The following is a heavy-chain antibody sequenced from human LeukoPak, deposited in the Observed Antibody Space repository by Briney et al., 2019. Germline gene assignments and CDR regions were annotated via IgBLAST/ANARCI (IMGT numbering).Heavy chain of an antibody. CDR2: ISAYNGNT. CDR3: ARGSDSSSWYPISRSSYYYYYYMDV. D-gene: IGHD6-13*01. J-gene: IGHJ6*03. V-gene: IGHV1-18*01. CDR1: GYTFTSYG. Sequence: ASVKVSCKASGYTFTSYGISWVRQAPGQGLEWMGWISAYNGNTNYAQKFQGRVTMTRNTSISTAYMELSSLRSEDTAVYYCARGSDSSSWYPISRSSYYYYYYMDVWGKGTTVTVSS.